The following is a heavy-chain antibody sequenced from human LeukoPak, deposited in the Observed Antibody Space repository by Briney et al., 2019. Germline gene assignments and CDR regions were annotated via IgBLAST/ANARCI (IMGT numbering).Heavy chain of an antibody. V-gene: IGHV4-34*01. CDR2: INHSGST. CDR3: ARGHEGDGSQELARDYFQN. Sequence: SETLSLTCAVYGGSFSGYYWSWIRQPPGKGLEWIGEINHSGSTNYNPSLKSRVTISVDTSKNQSTLKLSSVTTADTAVYYSARGHEGDGSQELARDYFQNWGQGNLVTVSS. D-gene: IGHD3-10*01. CDR1: GGSFSGYY. J-gene: IGHJ1*01.